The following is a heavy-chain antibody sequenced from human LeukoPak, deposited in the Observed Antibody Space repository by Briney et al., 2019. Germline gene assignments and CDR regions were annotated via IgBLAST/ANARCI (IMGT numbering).Heavy chain of an antibody. D-gene: IGHD6-19*01. V-gene: IGHV3-48*03. J-gene: IGHJ4*02. Sequence: GGSLRHSCTASGFTFSSYEMNWVRQAPGKGLEWVSYISSSGSTIYYADSVKGRFTISRDNAKNSLYLQMNSLRAEDTAVYYCARVNLGFSGWYFDYWGQGTLVTVSS. CDR2: ISSSGSTI. CDR1: GFTFSSYE. CDR3: ARVNLGFSGWYFDY.